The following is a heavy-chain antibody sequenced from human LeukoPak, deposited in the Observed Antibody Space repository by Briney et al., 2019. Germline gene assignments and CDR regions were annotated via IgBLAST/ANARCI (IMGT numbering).Heavy chain of an antibody. Sequence: GGSLRLSCAASGFTFSSYSMLWVRQAPGKGLEWVSYISSSSSTIYYADSVKGRFTISRDNAKNSLYLQMNTLRAEDTAVYYCAKDRYDSSGYLDYWGREPWSPSPQ. CDR2: ISSSSSTI. CDR3: AKDRYDSSGYLDY. V-gene: IGHV3-48*01. CDR1: GFTFSSYS. D-gene: IGHD3-22*01. J-gene: IGHJ4*02.